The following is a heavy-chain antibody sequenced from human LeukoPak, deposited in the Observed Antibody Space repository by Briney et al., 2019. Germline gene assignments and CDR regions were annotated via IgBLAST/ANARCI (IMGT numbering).Heavy chain of an antibody. CDR3: ARHRPYSSGWRHFDY. CDR2: IYPGDSDT. CDR1: GYSFSSYW. D-gene: IGHD6-19*01. V-gene: IGHV5-51*01. J-gene: IGHJ4*02. Sequence: GESLKISCKGSGYSFSSYWIGWVRQMPGKGLEWMGIIYPGDSDTRYSPSFQGQVTISADKSVSTAYLQWSSLTASDTAMYYCARHRPYSSGWRHFDYWGQGTLVTVSS.